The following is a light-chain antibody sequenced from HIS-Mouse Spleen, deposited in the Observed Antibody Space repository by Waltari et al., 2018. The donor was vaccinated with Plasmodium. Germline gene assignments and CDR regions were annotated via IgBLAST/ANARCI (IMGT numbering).Light chain of an antibody. Sequence: QSALTPPRSVSGSPGQSVTSPCTGTSSDVGGYHYVSWYQQHPGKAPKLMIYDVSQRPAGVPDRFSGSKSGNTASLTISGLQAEDEADYYCCSYAGSYTYVFGTGTKVTVL. CDR2: DVS. J-gene: IGLJ1*01. V-gene: IGLV2-11*01. CDR3: CSYAGSYTYV. CDR1: SSDVGGYHY.